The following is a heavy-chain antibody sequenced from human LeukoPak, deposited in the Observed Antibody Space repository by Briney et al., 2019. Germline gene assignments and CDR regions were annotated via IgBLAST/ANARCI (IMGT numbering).Heavy chain of an antibody. CDR1: GFTFSSYG. J-gene: IGHJ3*02. Sequence: GGSLRLSCAASGFTFSSYGMHWVRQAPGKGLEWVAVISYDGSNKYYADSVKGRFTISRDNAKNSLYLQMNSLRAEDTAVYYCARDQDAFDIWGQGTMVTVSS. CDR3: ARDQDAFDI. CDR2: ISYDGSNK. V-gene: IGHV3-30*03.